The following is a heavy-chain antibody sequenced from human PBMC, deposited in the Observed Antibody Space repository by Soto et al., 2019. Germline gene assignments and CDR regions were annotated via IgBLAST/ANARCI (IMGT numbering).Heavy chain of an antibody. D-gene: IGHD3-16*02. CDR1: GFTFSSYA. V-gene: IGHV3-30-3*01. CDR3: ARADAWALPGYRFDY. J-gene: IGHJ4*02. CDR2: ISYDGSEK. Sequence: QAQLVESGGGVVQPGRSLRLSCAASGFTFSSYAMHWVRQAPGKGLEWVAVISYDGSEKHHADSVKGRFTISRDNSKNTLYLQMNSLRPEDTDVYYCARADAWALPGYRFDYWGQGTLITVSS.